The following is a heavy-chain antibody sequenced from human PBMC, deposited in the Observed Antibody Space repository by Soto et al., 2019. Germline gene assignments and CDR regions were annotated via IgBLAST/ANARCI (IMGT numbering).Heavy chain of an antibody. D-gene: IGHD6-13*01. CDR1: GGTFSSYA. J-gene: IGHJ5*02. CDR2: IIPIFGTA. Sequence: SVKVSCKASGGTFSSYAISWVRQAPGQGLEWMGGIIPIFGTANYAQKFQGRVTITADESTSTAYMELSSLRSEDTAVYYCARVGIAAAGPNWFDPWGQGTLVTVSS. CDR3: ARVGIAAAGPNWFDP. V-gene: IGHV1-69*13.